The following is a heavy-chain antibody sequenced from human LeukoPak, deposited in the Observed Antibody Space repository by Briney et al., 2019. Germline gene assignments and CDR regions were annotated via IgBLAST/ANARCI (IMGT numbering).Heavy chain of an antibody. V-gene: IGHV1-69*04. J-gene: IGHJ4*02. CDR1: GGTFSSYA. D-gene: IGHD4-17*01. CDR2: IIPILGIA. CDR3: ARNYGDYGEPYYFDY. Sequence: SVKVSCKASGGTFSSYAISWVRQAPGQGLEWMGRIIPILGIANYAQKFQGRVTITADKSTSTAYMELSSLRSEDTAVYYCARNYGDYGEPYYFDYWGQGTLVTVSS.